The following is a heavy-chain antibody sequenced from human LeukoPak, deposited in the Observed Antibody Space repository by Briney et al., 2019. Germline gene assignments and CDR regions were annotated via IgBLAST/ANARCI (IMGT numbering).Heavy chain of an antibody. V-gene: IGHV3-66*01. D-gene: IGHD4-11*01. Sequence: AGGSLRLSCAASGFTVSSNYMSWVRQAPGKGLEWVSVIYSGGSTYYADSVKGRFTISRDNSKNTLYLQMNSLRAEDTAVYYCARGTTVTTVGFDYWGQGTLVTVSS. CDR2: IYSGGST. J-gene: IGHJ4*02. CDR3: ARGTTVTTVGFDY. CDR1: GFTVSSNY.